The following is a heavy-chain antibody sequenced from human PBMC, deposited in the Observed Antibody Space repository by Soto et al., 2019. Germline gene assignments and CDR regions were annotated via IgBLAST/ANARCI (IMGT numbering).Heavy chain of an antibody. D-gene: IGHD6-13*01. Sequence: QLQLQESGPGLVKPSETLSLTCTVSGGSISSSSYYWGWIRQPPGKGLEWIGSIYYSGSTYYKPSLQSRVTITLDHAKNKFFLKIGVVTAADPAVYYCARIAAAGSGAFDIWGQGTMVTVSS. CDR3: ARIAAAGSGAFDI. J-gene: IGHJ3*02. CDR2: IYYSGST. CDR1: GGSISSSSYY. V-gene: IGHV4-39*01.